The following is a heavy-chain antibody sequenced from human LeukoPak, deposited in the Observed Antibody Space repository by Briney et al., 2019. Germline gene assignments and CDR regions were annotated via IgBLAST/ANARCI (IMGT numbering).Heavy chain of an antibody. CDR2: ISSSGSTI. D-gene: IGHD6-6*01. V-gene: IGHV3-48*03. Sequence: GGSLRLSCAASGFTFSSYEMNWVRQAPGKGLEWVSCISSSGSTIYYADSVKGRFTISRDNAKNSLYLQMNSLRAEDTAVYYCAREKSGYSSSSSWSVWFDPWGQGTLVTVSS. J-gene: IGHJ5*02. CDR1: GFTFSSYE. CDR3: AREKSGYSSSSSWSVWFDP.